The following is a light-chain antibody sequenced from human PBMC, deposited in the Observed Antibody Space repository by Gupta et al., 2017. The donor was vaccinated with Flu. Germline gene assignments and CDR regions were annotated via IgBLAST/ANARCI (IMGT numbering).Light chain of an antibody. Sequence: QTVVTQEPSFSVSHGGTVTLPCGLSSGSVSTSYYPSYDQQTPGPAPRMLCYSTNTRSAVVPGRFAASIRATKAAPTITGAQADDEADDYYGQYMGSGIWVFGGGTKLTVL. J-gene: IGLJ3*02. CDR2: STN. CDR1: SGSVSTSYY. V-gene: IGLV8-61*01. CDR3: GQYMGSGIWV.